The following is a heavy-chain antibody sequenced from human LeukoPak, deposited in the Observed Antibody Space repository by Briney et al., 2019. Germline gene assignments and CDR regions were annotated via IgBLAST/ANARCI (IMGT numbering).Heavy chain of an antibody. Sequence: GGSLRLSCAASGFTFSSYEMNWVRQAPGKGLEWVSYISSSGSTIYYADSVKGRFTISRDNAKNSLYLQMNSLKAEDTAVYYCARAPQDPYCSSTSCYDNYYGMDVWGKGTTVTVSS. V-gene: IGHV3-48*03. D-gene: IGHD2-2*01. CDR2: ISSSGSTI. CDR3: ARAPQDPYCSSTSCYDNYYGMDV. J-gene: IGHJ6*04. CDR1: GFTFSSYE.